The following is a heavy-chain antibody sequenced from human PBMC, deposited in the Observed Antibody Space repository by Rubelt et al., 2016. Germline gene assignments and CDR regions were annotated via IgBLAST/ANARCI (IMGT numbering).Heavy chain of an antibody. D-gene: IGHD2-8*01. CDR1: GGTFSSYA. CDR3: ARAQRIRLLMVYAPTFDY. J-gene: IGHJ4*02. V-gene: IGHV1-18*01. CDR2: ISAYNGNT. Sequence: QVQLVQSGAEVKKPGSSVKVSCKASGGTFSSYAISWVRQAPGQGLEWMGRISAYNGNTNYAQKLQGRVTMTTDTSTSTAYMELRSLRSDDTAVYYCARAQRIRLLMVYAPTFDYWGQGTLVTVSS.